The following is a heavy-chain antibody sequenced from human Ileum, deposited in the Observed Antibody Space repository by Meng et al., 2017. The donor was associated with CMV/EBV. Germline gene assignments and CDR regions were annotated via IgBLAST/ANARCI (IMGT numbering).Heavy chain of an antibody. J-gene: IGHJ4*02. V-gene: IGHV3-9*01. D-gene: IGHD1-26*01. CDR3: AKGAGAGPFDY. CDR2: ISWNSGSI. CDR1: GFTFKSYW. Sequence: SLKISCAASGFTFKSYWMHWVRQAPGKGLEWVSGISWNSGSIGYADSVKGRFTISRDNAKNSLYLQMNSLRAEDAALYYCAKGAGAGPFDYWGQGTLVTVSS.